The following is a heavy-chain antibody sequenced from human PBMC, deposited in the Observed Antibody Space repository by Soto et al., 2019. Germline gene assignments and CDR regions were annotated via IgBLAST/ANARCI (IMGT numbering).Heavy chain of an antibody. CDR1: GGSVSSGSYY. Sequence: PSETLSLTCAVYGGSVSSGSYYWSWIRQPPGKGLVWIGDMSDSGRSHFNPSLKSRVTISVDTSKNQFSLKLSSVTAADTAVYYCAGGDYRYFQHWGQGTLVTVSS. CDR2: MSDSGRS. CDR3: AGGDYRYFQH. D-gene: IGHD4-17*01. V-gene: IGHV4-61*01. J-gene: IGHJ1*01.